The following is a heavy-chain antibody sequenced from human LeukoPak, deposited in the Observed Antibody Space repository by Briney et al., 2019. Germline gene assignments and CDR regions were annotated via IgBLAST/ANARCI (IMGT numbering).Heavy chain of an antibody. CDR2: INHSGST. D-gene: IGHD2-8*01. Sequence: SETLSLTCTVSGYSISSGYYWGWIRQPPGKGLEWIGEINHSGSTNYNPSLKSQVTISVDTSKNQFSLKLSSVTAADTAVYYCARRRNGYYYYYMDVWGKGTTVTISS. J-gene: IGHJ6*03. CDR1: GYSISSGYY. V-gene: IGHV4-38-2*02. CDR3: ARRRNGYYYYYMDV.